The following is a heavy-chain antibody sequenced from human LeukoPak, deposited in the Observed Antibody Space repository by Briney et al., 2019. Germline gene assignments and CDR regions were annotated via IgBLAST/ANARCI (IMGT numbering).Heavy chain of an antibody. CDR3: AKGTTSGSYERYYFDY. J-gene: IGHJ4*02. V-gene: IGHV3-23*01. Sequence: GRSLRLSCAASGFTFSSYAMSWVRQTPGKGLEWVSTISGSGGSTNYADSVKGRFTVSRDNSKNTLYLQMNSLRAEDTAVYYCAKGTTSGSYERYYFDYWGQGTLVTVSA. CDR2: ISGSGGST. D-gene: IGHD1-26*01. CDR1: GFTFSSYA.